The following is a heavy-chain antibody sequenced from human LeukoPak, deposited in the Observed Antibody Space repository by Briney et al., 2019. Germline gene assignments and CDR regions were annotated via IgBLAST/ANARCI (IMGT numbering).Heavy chain of an antibody. V-gene: IGHV4-59*01. Sequence: SETLSLTCTVSGGSISSYYWSWIRQPPGKGLEWIGYIYYSGSTNYNPSLKSRVTISVDTSKNQFSLKLGSVTAADTAVYYCASSQTGDPLRSYYGMDVWGQGTTVTVSS. CDR3: ASSQTGDPLRSYYGMDV. CDR1: GGSISSYY. D-gene: IGHD7-27*01. J-gene: IGHJ6*02. CDR2: IYYSGST.